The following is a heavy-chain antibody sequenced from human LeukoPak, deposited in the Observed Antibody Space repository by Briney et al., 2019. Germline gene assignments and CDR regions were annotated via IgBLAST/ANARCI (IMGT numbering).Heavy chain of an antibody. Sequence: GASVKVSCKASGYTFTSYGVSWVRQAPGQGLEWMGWISAYNGNTNYAQKLQGRVTMTTDTSTSTAYMELRSLRSDDTAVYYCARGWGYSSRTNWFDPWGQGTLVTVSS. CDR1: GYTFTSYG. V-gene: IGHV1-18*01. J-gene: IGHJ5*02. D-gene: IGHD6-13*01. CDR2: ISAYNGNT. CDR3: ARGWGYSSRTNWFDP.